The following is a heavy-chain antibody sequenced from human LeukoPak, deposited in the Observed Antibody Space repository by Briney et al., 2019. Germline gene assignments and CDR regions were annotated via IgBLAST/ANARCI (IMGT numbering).Heavy chain of an antibody. CDR3: AKDRGSGSYYYMDV. Sequence: TGGSLRLSCAASGFTFSSYGMHWVRQAPGKGLEWVAFIRYDGSNKYYADSVKGRFTISRDNSKNTLYLQMNSLRAEDTAVYYCAKDRGSGSYYYMDVWGKGTTVTISS. V-gene: IGHV3-30*02. CDR2: IRYDGSNK. D-gene: IGHD1-26*01. CDR1: GFTFSSYG. J-gene: IGHJ6*03.